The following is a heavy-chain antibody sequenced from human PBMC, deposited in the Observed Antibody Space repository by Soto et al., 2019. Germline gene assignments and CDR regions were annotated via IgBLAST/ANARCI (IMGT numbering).Heavy chain of an antibody. CDR3: AKSTMAARPAHYFDY. D-gene: IGHD6-6*01. CDR2: ISGSGDST. J-gene: IGHJ4*02. CDR1: GFTFSSSA. V-gene: IGHV3-23*01. Sequence: VQLLDSGGGLLQPGGSLRLSCAASGFTFSSSAMSWVRQAPGKGLEWVSAISGSGDSTYLAESVKGRFTISRDNSKNTLYLQMNSLRGDDTAVYYCAKSTMAARPAHYFDYWGQGTLVTVSS.